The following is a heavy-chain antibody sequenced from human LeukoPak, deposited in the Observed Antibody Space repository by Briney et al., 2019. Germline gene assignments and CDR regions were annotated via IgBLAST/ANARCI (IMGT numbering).Heavy chain of an antibody. J-gene: IGHJ4*02. CDR1: GFTFSSYS. D-gene: IGHD1-26*01. CDR3: AGDKWEQSPNFDY. V-gene: IGHV3-21*01. Sequence: GGSLRLSCAASGFTFSSYSMNWVRQAPGKGLEWVSSISSSSSYIYYADSVKGRFTISRDNAKNSLYLQTNSLRAEDTAVYYCAGDKWEQSPNFDYWGQGTLVTVSS. CDR2: ISSSSSYI.